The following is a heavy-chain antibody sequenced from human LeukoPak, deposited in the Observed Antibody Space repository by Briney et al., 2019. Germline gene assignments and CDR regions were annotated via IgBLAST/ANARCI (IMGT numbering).Heavy chain of an antibody. CDR1: GGSFSGYY. D-gene: IGHD3-22*01. J-gene: IGHJ3*02. Sequence: SETLSLTCAVYGGSFSGYYWSWIRQSPGKGLEWIGEINHSGSTNYNPSLKSRVTISVDTSKNQFSLKLSSVTAADTAVYYCARVRGNYYYDSSGYPRVHAFDIWGQGTMVTVSS. V-gene: IGHV4-34*01. CDR3: ARVRGNYYYDSSGYPRVHAFDI. CDR2: INHSGST.